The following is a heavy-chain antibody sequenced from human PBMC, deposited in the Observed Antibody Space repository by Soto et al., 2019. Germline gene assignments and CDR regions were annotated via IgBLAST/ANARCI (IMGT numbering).Heavy chain of an antibody. D-gene: IGHD3-3*01. Sequence: SETLSLTCAVYGGSFIGYYWSWIRQPPGKGLEWIGEINHIGSTNYNPSLKSRVTISVDTSKNQFSLKLSSVTAADTAVYYCARDSFRITIFGAIGGMDVWGQGTTVTGFS. CDR3: ARDSFRITIFGAIGGMDV. J-gene: IGHJ6*02. CDR1: GGSFIGYY. V-gene: IGHV4-34*01. CDR2: INHIGST.